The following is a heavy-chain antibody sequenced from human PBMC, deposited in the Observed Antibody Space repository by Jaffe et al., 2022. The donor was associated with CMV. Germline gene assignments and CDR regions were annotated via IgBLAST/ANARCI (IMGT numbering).Heavy chain of an antibody. D-gene: IGHD2-8*02. V-gene: IGHV1-46*01. Sequence: QVQLVQSGAEVKKPGASVKVSCKASGYTFTSYYMHWVRQAPGQGLEWMGIINPSGGSTSYAQKFQGRVTMTRDTSTSTVYMELSSLRSEDTAVYYCARDIAVVYAPTYWFDPWGQGTLVTVSS. CDR2: INPSGGST. CDR3: ARDIAVVYAPTYWFDP. J-gene: IGHJ5*02. CDR1: GYTFTSYY.